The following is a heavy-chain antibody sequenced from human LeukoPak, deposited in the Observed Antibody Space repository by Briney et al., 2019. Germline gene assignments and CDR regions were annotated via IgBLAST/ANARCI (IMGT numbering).Heavy chain of an antibody. CDR1: GGSISSSSYY. D-gene: IGHD5-18*01. Sequence: SEILSLTCTVSGGSISSSSYYWGWIRQPPGKGLEWIGSIYYSGSTYYNPSLKSRVTISVDTSKNQFSLKLSSVTAADTAVYYCASRGRLWGHFDYWGQGTLVTVSS. V-gene: IGHV4-39*07. CDR3: ASRGRLWGHFDY. CDR2: IYYSGST. J-gene: IGHJ4*02.